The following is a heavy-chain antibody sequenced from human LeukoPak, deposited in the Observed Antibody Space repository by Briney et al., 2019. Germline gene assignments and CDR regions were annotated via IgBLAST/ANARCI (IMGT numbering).Heavy chain of an antibody. D-gene: IGHD2/OR15-2a*01. V-gene: IGHV3-11*04. J-gene: IGHJ3*02. CDR3: ARAFLDGFDI. Sequence: GGSLRLSCAASGFTFSDYFMTWIRQAPGKGLEWVSYISSSGNAVYHADSVKGRFTISRDSAKNSLYLQLNSLRAEDTAVYYCARAFLDGFDIWGQGTMVTVSS. CDR1: GFTFSDYF. CDR2: ISSSGNAV.